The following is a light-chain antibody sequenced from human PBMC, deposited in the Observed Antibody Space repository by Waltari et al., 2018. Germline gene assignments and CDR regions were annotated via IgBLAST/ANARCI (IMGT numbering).Light chain of an antibody. CDR3: QTGGHGTWV. J-gene: IGLJ3*02. Sequence: QLVLTQSPSASASLGASVKLTCTLDSGHSTNVIAWLQQQPEKGPRFLMRVNSDGSHSKGDEIPDRFSGSSSGTARYLTISSLQSEDEADYYCQTGGHGTWVFGGGTKLTVL. V-gene: IGLV4-69*01. CDR1: SGHSTNV. CDR2: VNSDGSH.